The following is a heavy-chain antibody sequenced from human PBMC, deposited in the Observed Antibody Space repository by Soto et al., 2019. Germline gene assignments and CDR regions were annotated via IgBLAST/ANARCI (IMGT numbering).Heavy chain of an antibody. CDR1: GYTFTGYY. D-gene: IGHD2-2*01. V-gene: IGHV1-2*04. Sequence: QVQLVQSGAEVKKPGASVKVSCKASGYTFTGYYMHWVRQAPGQGLEWMGWINPNSGGTNYAQKFQGWVTMTRDTSISTAYMELSRLRSDDTAVYYCARGVSWVSTSLTIDYWGQGTLVTVSS. CDR2: INPNSGGT. J-gene: IGHJ4*02. CDR3: ARGVSWVSTSLTIDY.